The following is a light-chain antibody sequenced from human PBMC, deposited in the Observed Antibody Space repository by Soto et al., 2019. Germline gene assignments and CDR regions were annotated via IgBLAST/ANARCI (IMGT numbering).Light chain of an antibody. Sequence: PGARATLSCRASQSVSTYLAWYQQKPGQAPRLLIYDASNRATGIPARFSGSGSGTDFTLTISSLEPEDFAVYYCQQRSNWPPLTFGGGTKVEIK. V-gene: IGKV3-11*01. J-gene: IGKJ4*01. CDR3: QQRSNWPPLT. CDR1: QSVSTY. CDR2: DAS.